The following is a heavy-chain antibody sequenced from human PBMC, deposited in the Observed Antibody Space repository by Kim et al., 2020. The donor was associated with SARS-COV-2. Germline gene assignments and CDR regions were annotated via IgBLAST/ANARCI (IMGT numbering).Heavy chain of an antibody. J-gene: IGHJ4*02. Sequence: SETLSLTCTVSGGSISSSSYYWGWIRQPPGKGLEWIGSIYYSGSTYYNPSLKSRVTISVDTSKNQFSLKLSSVTAADTAVYYCARLSPRELLLDHLDYWGQGTLVTVSS. CDR3: ARLSPRELLLDHLDY. D-gene: IGHD1-26*01. CDR2: IYYSGST. CDR1: GGSISSSSYY. V-gene: IGHV4-39*01.